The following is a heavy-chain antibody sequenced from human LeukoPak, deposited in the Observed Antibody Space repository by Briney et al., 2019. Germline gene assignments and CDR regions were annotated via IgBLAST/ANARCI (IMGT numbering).Heavy chain of an antibody. V-gene: IGHV1-18*01. CDR2: ISAYNGNT. CDR3: ARGSYLDY. CDR1: GGTFSSYA. J-gene: IGHJ4*02. Sequence: ASVKVSCKASGGTFSSYAISWVRQAPGQGLEWMGWISAYNGNTNCAQKLQDRVTMTTDTSTSTAYMELRSLRSDDTAVYYCARGSYLDYWGQGTLVTVSS.